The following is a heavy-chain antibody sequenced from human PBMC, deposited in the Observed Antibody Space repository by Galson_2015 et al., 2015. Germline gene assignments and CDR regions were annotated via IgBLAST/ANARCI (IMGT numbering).Heavy chain of an antibody. CDR1: GFTFSSYS. V-gene: IGHV3-21*01. D-gene: IGHD3-3*01. Sequence: SLRLSCAASGFTFSSYSMNWVRQAPGKGLEWVSSISSSSSYIYYADSVKGRFTISRDNAKNSLYLQMNSLRAGDTAVYYCARMYYDFWSGPRYYYYMDVWGKGTTVTVSS. CDR2: ISSSSSYI. J-gene: IGHJ6*03. CDR3: ARMYYDFWSGPRYYYYMDV.